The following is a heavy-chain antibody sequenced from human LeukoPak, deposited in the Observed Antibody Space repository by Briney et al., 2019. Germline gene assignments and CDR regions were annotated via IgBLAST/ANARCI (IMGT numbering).Heavy chain of an antibody. CDR3: ASHARPPRCCSGGSCYYYYYMDV. D-gene: IGHD2-15*01. J-gene: IGHJ6*03. CDR2: IYPGDSDT. Sequence: GESLKISCKGSGYSFTSYWIGWVRQMPGKGLEWMGIIYPGDSDTRYSPSFQGQVTISADKSISTAYLQWSSLKASDTAMYYCASHARPPRCCSGGSCYYYYYMDVWGKGTTVTVSS. CDR1: GYSFTSYW. V-gene: IGHV5-51*01.